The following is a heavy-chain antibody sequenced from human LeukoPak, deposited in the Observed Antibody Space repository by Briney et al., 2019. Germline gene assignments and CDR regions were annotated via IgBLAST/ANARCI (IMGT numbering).Heavy chain of an antibody. CDR1: GFTFSSYA. J-gene: IGHJ3*02. V-gene: IGHV3-30-3*01. CDR2: ISCDGSNK. Sequence: GGSLRLSCAASGFTFSSYAMHWVRQAPGKGLEWVAVISCDGSNKYYADSVKGRFTISRDNSKNTLYLQMNSLRAEDTAVYYCTKGIDLWFGESNDAFDIWGQGTMVTVSS. CDR3: TKGIDLWFGESNDAFDI. D-gene: IGHD3-10*01.